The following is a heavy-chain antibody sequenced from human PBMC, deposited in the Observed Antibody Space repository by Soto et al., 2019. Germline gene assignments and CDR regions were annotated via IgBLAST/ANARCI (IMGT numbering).Heavy chain of an antibody. CDR1: GGSFSGYY. Sequence: KTSETLSLTCAVYGGSFSGYYWTWIRQPPGKGLEWIGEINHSGTINFNPSLKSRLTISLDTSKKHFSLKLSSVTDADTAAYYCARADRTLVTSYSLDVWGQGTTVTGSS. CDR3: ARADRTLVTSYSLDV. CDR2: INHSGTI. J-gene: IGHJ6*02. V-gene: IGHV4-34*01. D-gene: IGHD2-21*02.